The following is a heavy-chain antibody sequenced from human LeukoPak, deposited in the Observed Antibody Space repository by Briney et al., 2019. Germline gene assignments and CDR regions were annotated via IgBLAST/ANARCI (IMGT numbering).Heavy chain of an antibody. CDR2: IYSGGST. Sequence: PGGTLCLSCAASGFTVSSNYMSWVRQAPGKGLEWVSVIYSGGSTYYADSVKGRFTISRDKSKNTLYLQMNSLTAADTAVYYCARDHVGYQLPNLRSYYYMDVWGKGTTVTISS. V-gene: IGHV3-53*01. CDR1: GFTVSSNY. D-gene: IGHD2-2*01. J-gene: IGHJ6*03. CDR3: ARDHVGYQLPNLRSYYYMDV.